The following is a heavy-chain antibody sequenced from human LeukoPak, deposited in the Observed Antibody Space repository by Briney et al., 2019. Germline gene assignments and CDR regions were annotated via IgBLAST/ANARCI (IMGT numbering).Heavy chain of an antibody. D-gene: IGHD3-10*01. J-gene: IGHJ4*02. CDR1: GFTFSSYW. CDR2: INSDGSST. CDR3: ARDLEWFGDVDDY. Sequence: PGGSLRLSCAASGFTFSSYWMHGVRQAPGKGLVWDSRINSDGSSTSYADSVKGRFTISRDNAKNTLYLQMNSLRAEDTAVYYCARDLEWFGDVDDYWGQGTLVTVSS. V-gene: IGHV3-74*01.